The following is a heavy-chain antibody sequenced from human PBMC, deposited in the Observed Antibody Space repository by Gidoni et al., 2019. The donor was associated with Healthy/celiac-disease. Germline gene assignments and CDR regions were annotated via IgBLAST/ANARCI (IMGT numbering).Heavy chain of an antibody. CDR1: GGSISSYY. CDR3: ARVQIVGSRRWFDP. CDR2: IYYSGST. V-gene: IGHV4-59*01. Sequence: QVQLQESGQGLVKPSETLSLTCTVSGGSISSYYWSWIRQPPGKGLEWIGYIYYSGSTNYNPSLKSRVTISVDTSKNQFSLKLSSVTAADTAVYYCARVQIVGSRRWFDPWGQGTLVTVSS. J-gene: IGHJ5*02. D-gene: IGHD1-26*01.